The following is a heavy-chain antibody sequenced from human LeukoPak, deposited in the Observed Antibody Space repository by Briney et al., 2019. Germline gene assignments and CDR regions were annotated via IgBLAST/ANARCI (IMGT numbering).Heavy chain of an antibody. V-gene: IGHV3-9*01. CDR3: ARDHDDGAFDI. Sequence: GRSLRLSCAASGFIFDDYAMHWVRQAPGKGLEWVSGISWNSGSIDYADSVKGRFTIFRDNAKNSLYLQMNSLRAEDTAVYYCARDHDDGAFDIWGQGTMVTVSS. J-gene: IGHJ3*02. CDR2: ISWNSGSI. D-gene: IGHD3-16*01. CDR1: GFIFDDYA.